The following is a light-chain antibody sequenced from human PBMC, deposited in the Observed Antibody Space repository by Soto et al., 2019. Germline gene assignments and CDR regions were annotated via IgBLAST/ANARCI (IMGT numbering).Light chain of an antibody. J-gene: IGKJ1*01. CDR3: QQYNIYWT. CDR2: DAS. V-gene: IGKV1-5*01. CDR1: QSISSW. Sequence: DIQMTQSPSTLSASVGDRVTITCRASQSISSWLAWYQQKPGKAPKLLIYDASSLESGVPSRFSGSGSATEFTLTISSLQPDDFATYYCQQYNIYWTFGQGTRVEIK.